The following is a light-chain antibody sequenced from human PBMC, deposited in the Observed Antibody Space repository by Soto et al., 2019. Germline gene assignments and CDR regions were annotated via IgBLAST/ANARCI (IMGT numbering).Light chain of an antibody. CDR3: QLYGSSVT. CDR2: DAS. J-gene: IGKJ4*01. CDR1: QSVSSSY. Sequence: EIVLTQSPGTLSLSPGERATLSCRASQSVSSSYLAWDQQKPGQAPRLLFFDASGRATGIPARFSNSGSGTDFPLTISRLEPEDFAVYYCQLYGSSVTFGGGTKGEIK. V-gene: IGKV3-20*01.